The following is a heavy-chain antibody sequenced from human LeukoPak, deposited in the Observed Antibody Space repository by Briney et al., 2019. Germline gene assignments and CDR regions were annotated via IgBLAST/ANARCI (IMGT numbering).Heavy chain of an antibody. CDR2: IYYSGST. J-gene: IGHJ4*02. Sequence: SETLSLTCTVSGGSISSSSYYWGWIRQPPGKGLEWIGSIYYSGSTYYNPSLKSRVTISVDTSKNQFSLKLSSVTAAGTAVYYCARLSSSIFGVVNNPFDYWGQGTLVTVSS. CDR1: GGSISSSSYY. CDR3: ARLSSSIFGVVNNPFDY. D-gene: IGHD3-3*01. V-gene: IGHV4-39*01.